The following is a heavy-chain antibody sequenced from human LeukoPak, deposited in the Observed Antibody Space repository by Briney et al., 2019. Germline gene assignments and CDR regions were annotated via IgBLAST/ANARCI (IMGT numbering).Heavy chain of an antibody. Sequence: GESLKISCKVSGYSFTTYWIGWVRQMPGKGLEWMGIIYPGDSDTRYSPSFQGQVTISADKSISTAYLQWSSLKAADTAIYYCARGARYDSSGFDYWGQGTLVTVSS. CDR2: IYPGDSDT. CDR1: GYSFTTYW. CDR3: ARGARYDSSGFDY. V-gene: IGHV5-51*01. J-gene: IGHJ4*02. D-gene: IGHD3-22*01.